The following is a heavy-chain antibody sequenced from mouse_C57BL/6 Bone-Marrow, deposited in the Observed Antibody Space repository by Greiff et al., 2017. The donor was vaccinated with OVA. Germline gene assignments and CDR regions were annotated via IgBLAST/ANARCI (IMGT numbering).Heavy chain of an antibody. CDR3: ARDQWNYYAMEY. J-gene: IGHJ4*01. CDR1: GFTFSSYA. CDR2: ISDGGSYT. Sequence: EVKLVESGGGLVKPGGSLKLSCAASGFTFSSYAMSWVRQTPEKRLEWVATISDGGSYTYYPDNVKGRFTISRDNAKNNLYLQMSHLKSEDTAMYYCARDQWNYYAMEYWGQGTSVTVSS. V-gene: IGHV5-4*01.